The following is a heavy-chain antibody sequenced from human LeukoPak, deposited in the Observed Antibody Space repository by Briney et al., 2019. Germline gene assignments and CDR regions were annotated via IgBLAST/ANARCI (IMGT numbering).Heavy chain of an antibody. D-gene: IGHD3-10*01. CDR2: IDPSDSYN. V-gene: IGHV5-10-1*01. CDR3: ARTAYYSGSGSYYYFDY. J-gene: IGHJ4*02. Sequence: GESLRISFKTSGYMFTTYWISWVRPMPGKGLEWMGRIDPSDSYNNYSPSFKGHVTFSADRSLSTVYLQWGSLKASDTAIYYCARTAYYSGSGSYYYFDYWGQGTLVTVSS. CDR1: GYMFTTYW.